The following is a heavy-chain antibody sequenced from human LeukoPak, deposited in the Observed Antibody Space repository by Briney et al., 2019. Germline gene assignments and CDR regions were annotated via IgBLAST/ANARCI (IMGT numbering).Heavy chain of an antibody. Sequence: GGSLRLSCEASGFTFSGYAMTWVRQAPGKGLEWVSGISGSGASIKYADSVKGRFTISRDNSKNTLHLQMNSLRAEDTAVYYCARVLWNGDYPRFDYWGQGTLVTVSS. J-gene: IGHJ4*02. CDR1: GFTFSGYA. D-gene: IGHD4-17*01. CDR2: ISGSGASI. CDR3: ARVLWNGDYPRFDY. V-gene: IGHV3-23*01.